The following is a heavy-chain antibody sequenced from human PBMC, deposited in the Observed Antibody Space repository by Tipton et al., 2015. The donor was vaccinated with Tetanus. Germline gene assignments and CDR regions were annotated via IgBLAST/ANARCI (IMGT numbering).Heavy chain of an antibody. CDR1: GGTFSSYA. V-gene: IGHV1-69*01. J-gene: IGHJ3*02. CDR3: AREQQQPTHDAFDI. CDR2: IIPIFGTA. D-gene: IGHD6-13*01. Sequence: QSGPEVKKPGSSVKVSCKASGGTFSSYAISWVRQAPGQGLEWMGGIIPIFGTANYAQKFQGRVTITADESTSTAYMELSSLRSEDPAVYYCAREQQQPTHDAFDIWGQGTMVPVSS.